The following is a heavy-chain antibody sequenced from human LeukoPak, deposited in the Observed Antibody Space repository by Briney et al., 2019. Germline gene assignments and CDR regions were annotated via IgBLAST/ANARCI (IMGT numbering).Heavy chain of an antibody. CDR1: GCTFSRYI. D-gene: IGHD1/OR15-1a*01. CDR2: IHSCSGSI. Sequence: WGSLTLSCAASGCTFSRYIMNWARQAPAKGLEWVSYIHSCSGSIYYVDSVKGRFTISRHNAKNSLHLQMDSLRGEDTAVYFCSRKGGTSGNWFD. J-gene: IGHJ5*02. V-gene: IGHV3-21*04. CDR3: SRKGGTSGNWFD.